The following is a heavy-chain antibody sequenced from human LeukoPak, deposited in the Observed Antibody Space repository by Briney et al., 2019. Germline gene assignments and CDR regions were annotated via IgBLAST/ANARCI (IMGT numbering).Heavy chain of an antibody. V-gene: IGHV1-18*01. Sequence: ASVKVSCKASGYTFTSYGISWVRQAPGQGLEWMGWISAYNGNINYAQKLQGRVTMTTDTSTSTAYMELRSLRSDDTAVYYCASDLGYCSSTSCYEKYYGMDVWGQGTTVTVSS. CDR3: ASDLGYCSSTSCYEKYYGMDV. CDR1: GYTFTSYG. J-gene: IGHJ6*02. D-gene: IGHD2-2*01. CDR2: ISAYNGNI.